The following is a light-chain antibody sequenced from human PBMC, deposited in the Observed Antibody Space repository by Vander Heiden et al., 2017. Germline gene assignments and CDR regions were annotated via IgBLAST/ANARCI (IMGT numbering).Light chain of an antibody. Sequence: DLVMTQSLLSLPVTPGQPSSISCRSSQSLLHSNGYNYLDWYLQKPGQSPQLLIYLGSNPASGVPDRFSGSGSGTDFTLKISRVEAEDVGVYYCMQALQTRTFGQGTRLEIK. CDR2: LGS. V-gene: IGKV2-28*01. CDR1: QSLLHSNGYNY. CDR3: MQALQTRT. J-gene: IGKJ5*01.